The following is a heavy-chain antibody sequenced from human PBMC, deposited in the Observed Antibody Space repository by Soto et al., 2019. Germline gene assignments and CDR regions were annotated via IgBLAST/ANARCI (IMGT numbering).Heavy chain of an antibody. Sequence: VESLKISCKGSGYSFTSYWIGWVRQMPGKGLEWMGIIYPGDSDTRYSPSFQGQVTISADKSISTAYLQWSSLKASDTAMYYCARHQIVVVPAATEDYYYYYMDVWGKGTTVTVSS. J-gene: IGHJ6*03. CDR2: IYPGDSDT. D-gene: IGHD2-2*01. CDR1: GYSFTSYW. CDR3: ARHQIVVVPAATEDYYYYYMDV. V-gene: IGHV5-51*01.